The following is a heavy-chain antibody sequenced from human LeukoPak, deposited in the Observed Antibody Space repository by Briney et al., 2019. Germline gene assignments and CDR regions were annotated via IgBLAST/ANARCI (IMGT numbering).Heavy chain of an antibody. CDR1: GFTISNFW. CDR3: VRESGAAADY. D-gene: IGHD6-13*01. V-gene: IGHV3-74*01. J-gene: IGHJ4*02. CDR2: INSDESTT. Sequence: GGSLRLSCAASGFTISNFWMHWVRQAPGKGLVWVSRINSDESTTNYADSVKGRFTISRDNAKNTLYLQMDSLRAEDTAVYYCVRESGAAADYWGQGTLVTVSS.